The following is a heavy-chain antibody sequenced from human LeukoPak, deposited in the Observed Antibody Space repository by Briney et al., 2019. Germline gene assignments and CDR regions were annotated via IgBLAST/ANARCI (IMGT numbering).Heavy chain of an antibody. V-gene: IGHV3-23*01. D-gene: IGHD1-26*01. Sequence: GGSLRLSCAASGFTFSSYAMSWIRQAPGKGLEWVSAISSGGGNTDYADSVKGRFTISRDNSKNMVFLQMNSLRVDDTGVYYCANRISGSSSWGQGTLVTVSS. CDR1: GFTFSSYA. CDR3: ANRISGSSS. CDR2: ISSGGGNT. J-gene: IGHJ5*02.